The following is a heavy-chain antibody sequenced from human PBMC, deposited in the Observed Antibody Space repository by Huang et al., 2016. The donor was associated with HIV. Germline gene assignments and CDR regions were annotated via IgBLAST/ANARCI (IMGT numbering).Heavy chain of an antibody. Sequence: QVQLQESGPGLVKPSQTLSLTCTVSGDSISSDDFDWSWVRQPPGKGLEWIGYVYYSGRTYHNPSLKSRLTISVDTSKNQFALRLSSVTAADTAMYYCARVLLAGYWDYFDSWGQGMLVTVSS. CDR2: VYYSGRT. V-gene: IGHV4-30-4*08. CDR3: ARVLLAGYWDYFDS. CDR1: GDSISSDDFD. J-gene: IGHJ4*02. D-gene: IGHD2-8*02.